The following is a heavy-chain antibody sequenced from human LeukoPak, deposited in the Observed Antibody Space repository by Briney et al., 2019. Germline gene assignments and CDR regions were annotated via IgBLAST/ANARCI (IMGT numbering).Heavy chain of an antibody. V-gene: IGHV3-21*01. J-gene: IGHJ4*02. CDR3: AKDLTHDTTWY. Sequence: GGSLRLSCAASRFTFSSYSMNWVRQAPGKGLEWVSSISSSGSYIYYADSVKGRFTISRDNAKNSLYLQMNSLRAEDTAVYYCAKDLTHDTTWYWGQGTLVTVSS. CDR2: ISSSGSYI. D-gene: IGHD2-2*01. CDR1: RFTFSSYS.